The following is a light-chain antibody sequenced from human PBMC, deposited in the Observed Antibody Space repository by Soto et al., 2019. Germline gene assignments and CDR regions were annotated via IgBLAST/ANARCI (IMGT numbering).Light chain of an antibody. Sequence: EVVMTQSPATLSVSRGERATLSCRASQSVTTNLAWYQQRPGQAPRLLIYGASSRATGIPDRFSGSGSGTDFTLTISRLEPEDFGVYYCQQNGSSPATFGGRPKVDIK. V-gene: IGKV3-20*01. J-gene: IGKJ4*01. CDR3: QQNGSSPAT. CDR2: GAS. CDR1: QSVTTN.